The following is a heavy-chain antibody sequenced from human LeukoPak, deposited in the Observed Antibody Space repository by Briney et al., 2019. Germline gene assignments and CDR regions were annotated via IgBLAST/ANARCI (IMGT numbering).Heavy chain of an antibody. CDR2: SRNKAKSYTT. J-gene: IGHJ4*02. Sequence: GGSLRLSCAVSGFTFSDHFLDWVRQAPGKGLEWVGRSRNKAKSYTTEYAASVKGRFTISRDDSKNSLYLQMDSLKTEDTAVYYCVRVGFMAGSDCLDYWGQGTLVTVSS. D-gene: IGHD6-19*01. CDR3: VRVGFMAGSDCLDY. V-gene: IGHV3-72*01. CDR1: GFTFSDHF.